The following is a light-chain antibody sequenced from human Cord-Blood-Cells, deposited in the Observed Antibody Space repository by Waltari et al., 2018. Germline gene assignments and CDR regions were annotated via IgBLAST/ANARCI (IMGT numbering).Light chain of an antibody. CDR3: AAWDDSLRV. CDR1: NSNIGSNY. V-gene: IGLV1-47*01. J-gene: IGLJ3*02. Sequence: QSVLNQPPSASGTPGQRVTISCSRSNSNIGSNYVYWYQQLPETAPKLPIYRNNQRPSGVRGRYSGSKSGTSASLAISGHRSEDEADYYCAAWDDSLRVFGGGTQLTVL. CDR2: RNN.